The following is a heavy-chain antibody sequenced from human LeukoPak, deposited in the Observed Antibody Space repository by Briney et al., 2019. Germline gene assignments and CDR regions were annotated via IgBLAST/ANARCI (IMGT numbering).Heavy chain of an antibody. CDR2: INPSGGST. Sequence: ASVKVSCKASGYTFTSYYMHWVRQAPGQGLEWMGIINPSGGSTSYAQKFQGRVTISVDTSKNQFSLKLSSVTAADTAVYYCARAVIAARRFNYWGQGTLVTVSS. J-gene: IGHJ4*02. D-gene: IGHD6-6*01. CDR3: ARAVIAARRFNY. CDR1: GYTFTSYY. V-gene: IGHV1-46*01.